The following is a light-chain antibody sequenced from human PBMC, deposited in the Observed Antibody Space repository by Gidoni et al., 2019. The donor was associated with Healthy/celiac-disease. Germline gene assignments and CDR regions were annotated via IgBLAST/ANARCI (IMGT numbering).Light chain of an antibody. CDR1: QSVTNNY. CDR2: DAS. Sequence: EIVLTQSPGTLSLSPWERATLSCRASQSVTNNYLAWYQQKPGQAPRLVIYDASNRATGIPDRFSGSGSGPDFTLTISRLEPEDFAVYYCQQSGSSPYTFGQGSKLEIK. CDR3: QQSGSSPYT. J-gene: IGKJ2*01. V-gene: IGKV3-20*01.